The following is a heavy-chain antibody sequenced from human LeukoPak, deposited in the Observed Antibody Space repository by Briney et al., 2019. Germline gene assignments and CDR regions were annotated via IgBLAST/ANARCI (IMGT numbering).Heavy chain of an antibody. CDR2: ISTSGTTI. CDR3: VKDVVRNGYNYFDC. Sequence: GGSLRLSCAASGFVFSSYEMNWVRQAPGKGLQWVSYISTSGTTIHYADSVKGRFTISRDNAKNSLYLQMNSLRAEDTAMYFCVKDVVRNGYNYFDCWGQGTLVTVSS. J-gene: IGHJ4*02. D-gene: IGHD5-24*01. V-gene: IGHV3-48*03. CDR1: GFVFSSYE.